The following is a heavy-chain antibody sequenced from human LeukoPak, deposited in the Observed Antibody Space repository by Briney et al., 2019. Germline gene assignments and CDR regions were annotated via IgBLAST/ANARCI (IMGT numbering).Heavy chain of an antibody. CDR2: IYYSGST. D-gene: IGHD4-11*01. Sequence: SETLSLTCTVSGGSISSSSYYWGWIRQPPGKGLEWIGSIYYSGSTYYNPSLKSRVTISVDTSKNQFSLKLSSVTAADTAVYYCARVYSPTVIDYWGQGTLVTVSS. J-gene: IGHJ4*02. CDR3: ARVYSPTVIDY. CDR1: GGSISSSSYY. V-gene: IGHV4-39*07.